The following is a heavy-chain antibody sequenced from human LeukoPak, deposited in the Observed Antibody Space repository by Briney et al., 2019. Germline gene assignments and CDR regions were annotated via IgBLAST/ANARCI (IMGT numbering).Heavy chain of an antibody. J-gene: IGHJ4*02. V-gene: IGHV3-7*01. Sequence: PGGSLRLSCAASGFTFSGYWMTWVRQAPGKGLEWVANIKQDGSDKYYVDSVKGRFTISRDNAKSSLYLQMNSLRAEDTAVYYCARGRGNIVVVPTAIRNLYFDYWGQGTLVTVSS. CDR3: ARGRGNIVVVPTAIRNLYFDY. D-gene: IGHD2-2*02. CDR2: IKQDGSDK. CDR1: GFTFSGYW.